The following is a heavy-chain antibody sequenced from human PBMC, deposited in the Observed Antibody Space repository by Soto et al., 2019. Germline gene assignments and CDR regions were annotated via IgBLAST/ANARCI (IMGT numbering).Heavy chain of an antibody. CDR3: SFQESTTVTTFEF. V-gene: IGHV3-15*01. D-gene: IGHD4-17*01. Sequence: GGSLRLSCAASGFSFTNVWMSWVRQAPGKGLEWVGRIKSKTDGGTTDYPAPVKGRFTISRDDSKTTLFLQMESLKTEDTAVYYCSFQESTTVTTFEFWGQGTLVTVSS. J-gene: IGHJ4*02. CDR1: GFSFTNVW. CDR2: IKSKTDGGTT.